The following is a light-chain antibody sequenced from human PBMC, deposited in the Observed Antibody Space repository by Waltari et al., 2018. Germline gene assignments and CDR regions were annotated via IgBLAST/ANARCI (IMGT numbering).Light chain of an antibody. CDR1: QSVSDNY. V-gene: IGKV3-20*01. J-gene: IGKJ1*01. Sequence: EIVLTHSPGTLSLSPADRATLSCRASQSVSDNYLAWYQHTPGQPPRLLIYGASSRATGIPDRFSGSGSGTDFTLTISRLEPEDFAVYYCQQYGRSPENFGQGTKVEIK. CDR3: QQYGRSPEN. CDR2: GAS.